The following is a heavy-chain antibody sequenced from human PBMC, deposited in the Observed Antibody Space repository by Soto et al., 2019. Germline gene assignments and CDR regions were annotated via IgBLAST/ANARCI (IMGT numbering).Heavy chain of an antibody. CDR2: IYYSGST. CDR1: GGSISSYY. Sequence: SSETLSLTCTVSGGSISSYYWSWIRQPPGKGLEWIGYIYYSGSTNYNPSLKSRVTISVDTSKNQFSLKLSSVTAADTAVYYCARDSPGALDYWGQGTLVTVSS. J-gene: IGHJ4*02. CDR3: ARDSPGALDY. V-gene: IGHV4-59*01.